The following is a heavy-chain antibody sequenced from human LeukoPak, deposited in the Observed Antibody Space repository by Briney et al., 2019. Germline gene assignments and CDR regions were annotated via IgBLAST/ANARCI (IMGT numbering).Heavy chain of an antibody. V-gene: IGHV3-30*02. J-gene: IGHJ6*03. CDR1: GFTFSSYG. Sequence: GSLRLSCAASGFTFSSYGMHWVRQAPGKGLEWVAFIRYDGSNKYYADSVKGRFTISRDNSKNTLYLQMNSLRAEDTAVYYCAKAVAGIDYMDVWGKGTTVTVSS. CDR3: AKAVAGIDYMDV. CDR2: IRYDGSNK. D-gene: IGHD6-19*01.